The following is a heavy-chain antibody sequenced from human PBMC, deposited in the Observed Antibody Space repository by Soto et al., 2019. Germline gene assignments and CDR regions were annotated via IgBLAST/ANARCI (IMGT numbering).Heavy chain of an antibody. CDR3: ARASVIAESVDRLFDP. V-gene: IGHV1-18*04. D-gene: IGHD2-15*01. J-gene: IGHJ5*02. CDR1: GYTFTSYG. Sequence: ASVKVSCKASGYTFTSYGISWVRQAPGQGLEWMGWISAYNGNTNYAQKLQGRVTMTTDTSTSTAYMELRSLRSDDTAVYYCARASVIAESVDRLFDPWGQGTLVTVSS. CDR2: ISAYNGNT.